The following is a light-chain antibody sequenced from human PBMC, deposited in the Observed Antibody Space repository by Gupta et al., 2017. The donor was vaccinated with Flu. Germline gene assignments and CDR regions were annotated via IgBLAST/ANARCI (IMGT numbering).Light chain of an antibody. CDR3: QAWDDSLTGPS. Sequence: QSVLTQPPSASGTPGQRVTISCSGTRSNIGSNTVNWYQQLPGAAPNLLIFNDNERPSGVPDRFSGSKSGTSASLAISGLQSEDEADYYCQAWDDSLTGPSFGGGTKLTV. CDR2: NDN. V-gene: IGLV1-44*01. CDR1: RSNIGSNT. J-gene: IGLJ2*01.